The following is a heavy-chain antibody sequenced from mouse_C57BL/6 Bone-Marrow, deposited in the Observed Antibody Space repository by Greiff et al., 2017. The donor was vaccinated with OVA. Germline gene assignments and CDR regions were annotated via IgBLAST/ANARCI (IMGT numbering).Heavy chain of an antibody. V-gene: IGHV5-12*01. CDR2: ISNGGGST. Sequence: EVMLVESGGGLVQPGGSLKLSCAASGFTFSDYYMYWVRQTPEQRLEWVAYISNGGGSTYYPDTVKGRFTISRDKAKNTRYLQMSRLKSEDTAMYYCARHGDFFAYWGQGTLVTVSA. J-gene: IGHJ3*01. CDR3: ARHGDFFAY. CDR1: GFTFSDYY.